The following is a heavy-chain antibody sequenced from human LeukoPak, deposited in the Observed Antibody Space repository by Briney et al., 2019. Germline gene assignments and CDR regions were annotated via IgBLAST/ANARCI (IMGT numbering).Heavy chain of an antibody. CDR2: ISGDGDST. J-gene: IGHJ6*02. CDR3: AKHIAVSKGYYYYTMDV. Sequence: PGWSLSLSCAASRFAFDDYAMHWVRQAPGKGLAWVSLISGDGDSTYYADSVKGRFTISRDNSKNSLYLQMNSLRTEDTALYYCAKHIAVSKGYYYYTMDVWGQGTTVTVSS. V-gene: IGHV3-43*02. D-gene: IGHD6-19*01. CDR1: RFAFDDYA.